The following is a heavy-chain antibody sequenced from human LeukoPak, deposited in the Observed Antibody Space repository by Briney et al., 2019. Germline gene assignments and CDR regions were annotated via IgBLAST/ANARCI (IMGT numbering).Heavy chain of an antibody. D-gene: IGHD2-21*02. CDR1: GGTFSSYA. CDR3: ASPGAPCGGDCYSGLDY. V-gene: IGHV1-69*01. J-gene: IGHJ4*02. Sequence: ASVKVSCKASGGTFSSYAINWVRQAPGQGLEWMGGIIPIFGTANYAQKFQGRVTITADESTSTAYMELSSLRSEDTAVYYCASPGAPCGGDCYSGLDYWGQGTLVTVSS. CDR2: IIPIFGTA.